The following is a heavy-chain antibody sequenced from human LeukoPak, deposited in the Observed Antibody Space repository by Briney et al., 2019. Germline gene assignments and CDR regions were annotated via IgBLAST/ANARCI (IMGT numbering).Heavy chain of an antibody. J-gene: IGHJ6*03. CDR1: GGSISSHY. CDR3: ARGRYYYYMDV. CDR2: IYYSGNT. Sequence: SQTLPLTCTVSGGSISSHYWSWIRQPPGKGLEWIGYIYYSGNTNYNPSLKSRVTISVDTSKTQFSLKLSSVTAADTAVYYCARGRYYYYMDVWGKGTTVTVSS. V-gene: IGHV4-59*11.